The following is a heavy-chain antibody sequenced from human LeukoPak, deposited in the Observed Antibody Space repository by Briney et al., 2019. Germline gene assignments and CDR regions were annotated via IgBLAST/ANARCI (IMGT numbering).Heavy chain of an antibody. Sequence: RKSRRRSCAAAGCTCGNYWRHWIRQAPGKGLVWVSHIRNDGTSTSYADSVKGRFTISRDNAKNTLYLQMNSLRDDDTAVYYCARARYDYRLPVDPWGQGTLVTVSS. D-gene: IGHD5-12*01. V-gene: IGHV3-74*01. CDR1: GCTCGNYW. J-gene: IGHJ5*02. CDR3: ARARYDYRLPVDP. CDR2: IRNDGTST.